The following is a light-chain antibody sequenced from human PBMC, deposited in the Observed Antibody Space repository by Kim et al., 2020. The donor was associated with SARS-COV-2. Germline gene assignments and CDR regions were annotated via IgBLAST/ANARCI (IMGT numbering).Light chain of an antibody. V-gene: IGLV3-19*01. Sequence: SSELTQDPAVSVALGQTVRITCQGDSLRKYYTTWYQQKARQAPVLVFYAKDKRPSGVPDRFSGSTSGNTASLTITGAQAADEADYYCTSRDSRGKVVFGGGTKVTVL. J-gene: IGLJ2*01. CDR2: AKD. CDR1: SLRKYY. CDR3: TSRDSRGKVV.